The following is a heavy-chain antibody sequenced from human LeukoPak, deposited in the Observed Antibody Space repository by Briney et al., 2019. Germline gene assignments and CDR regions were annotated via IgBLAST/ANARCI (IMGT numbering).Heavy chain of an antibody. Sequence: GASVKVSCKASGYTFTGYYMHWVRQAPGQGLEWMGWINPNSGGTNYAQKFQGRVTMTRDTSISTAYMKLSRLRSDDTAVYYCARGYYDILTAEKLYFDYWGQGTLVTVSS. CDR3: ARGYYDILTAEKLYFDY. CDR1: GYTFTGYY. J-gene: IGHJ4*02. V-gene: IGHV1-2*02. D-gene: IGHD3-9*01. CDR2: INPNSGGT.